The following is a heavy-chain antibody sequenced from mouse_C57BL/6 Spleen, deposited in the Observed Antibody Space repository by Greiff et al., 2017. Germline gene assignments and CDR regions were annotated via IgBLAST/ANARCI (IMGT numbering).Heavy chain of an antibody. CDR3: AREEIYYGSSYWYFDV. J-gene: IGHJ1*03. Sequence: QVQLQQSGPELVKPGASVKISCKASGYAFSSSWMNWVKQRPGKGLEWIGRIYPGDGDTNYNGKFKGKATLTADKSSSTAYMQLSSLTSEDSAVYFGAREEIYYGSSYWYFDVWGTGTTVTVSS. V-gene: IGHV1-82*01. CDR1: GYAFSSSW. D-gene: IGHD1-1*01. CDR2: IYPGDGDT.